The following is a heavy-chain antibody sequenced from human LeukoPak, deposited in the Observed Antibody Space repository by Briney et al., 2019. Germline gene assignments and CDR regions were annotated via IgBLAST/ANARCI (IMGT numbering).Heavy chain of an antibody. CDR2: IHTSGRS. V-gene: IGHV4-4*09. D-gene: IGHD4-23*01. CDR1: GGSISSYY. J-gene: IGHJ4*02. Sequence: SETLSLTCTVSGGSISSYYWSWIRQPPGKGLEWIGSIHTSGRSNYNPSLKSRVTTSVDTSNTQFSLSLSAVTAADTAVYFCARDSGRWSLKLFQFDYWGRGSLVTVSS. CDR3: ARDSGRWSLKLFQFDY.